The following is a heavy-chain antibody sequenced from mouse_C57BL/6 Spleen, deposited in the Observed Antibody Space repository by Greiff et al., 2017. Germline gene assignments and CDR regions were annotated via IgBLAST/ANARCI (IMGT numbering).Heavy chain of an antibody. CDR2: IHPNGGST. CDR3: ASPDGYYGYFDV. J-gene: IGHJ1*03. V-gene: IGHV1-64*01. CDR1: GYTFTSYW. Sequence: QVQLQQPGAELVKPGASVKLSCKASGYTFTSYWMHWVKQRPGQGLEWIGMIHPNGGSTNYNEKFKSKATLTVDKSSSTAYMQLSSLTSEDSAVYYCASPDGYYGYFDVWGTGTTVTVSS. D-gene: IGHD2-3*01.